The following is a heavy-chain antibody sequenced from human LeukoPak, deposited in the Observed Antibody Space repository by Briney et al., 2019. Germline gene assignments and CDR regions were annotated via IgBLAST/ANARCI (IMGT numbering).Heavy chain of an antibody. CDR3: ARDLMGFLSYSSSSRHHFDY. V-gene: IGHV3-7*01. D-gene: IGHD6-6*01. Sequence: PGGSLRLSCAASGFTFSSYWMSWVRQAPGKGLEWVANIKQDGSEKYYVDSVKGRFTISRDNAKNSLYLQMNSLRAEDTAVYYCARDLMGFLSYSSSSRHHFDYWGQGTLVIVSS. J-gene: IGHJ4*02. CDR2: IKQDGSEK. CDR1: GFTFSSYW.